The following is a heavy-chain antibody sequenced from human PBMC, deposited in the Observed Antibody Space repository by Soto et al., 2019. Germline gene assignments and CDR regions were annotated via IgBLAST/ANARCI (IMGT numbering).Heavy chain of an antibody. Sequence: PPETLSLTCTVSGDSLNIGGYYLTWIRQHPAKGLEWIGYLYYTWKTYYNPTLESRLTMSVDTPKDQSSLNLSSVTAADTGVYYCASHGSSTANWIEPWGQGTTVTVAS. CDR2: LYYTWKT. CDR1: GDSLNIGGYY. CDR3: ASHGSSTANWIEP. V-gene: IGHV4-31*03. J-gene: IGHJ5*02. D-gene: IGHD2-15*01.